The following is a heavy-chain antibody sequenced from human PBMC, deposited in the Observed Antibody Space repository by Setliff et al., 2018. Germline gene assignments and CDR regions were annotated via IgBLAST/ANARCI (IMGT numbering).Heavy chain of an antibody. Sequence: SETLSLTCTVSGGSISSSSYHWGWIRQPPGKGLEWIGSIYYSGSTYYNPSLKSRVTISVDTSKNQFSLKLSSVTAADTAVYYCARAYSYYYYYMDVWGKGTTVTVSS. J-gene: IGHJ6*03. CDR2: IYYSGST. CDR1: GGSISSSSYH. V-gene: IGHV4-39*07. CDR3: ARAYSYYYYYMDV. D-gene: IGHD4-4*01.